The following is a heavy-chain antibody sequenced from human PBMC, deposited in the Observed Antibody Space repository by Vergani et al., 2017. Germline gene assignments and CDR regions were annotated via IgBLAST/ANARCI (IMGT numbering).Heavy chain of an antibody. J-gene: IGHJ6*03. CDR2: IYHSGST. V-gene: IGHV4-38-2*02. Sequence: QVQLQESGPGLVKPSETLSLTCTVSGYSISSGYYWGWIRQPPGKGLEWIGSIYHSGSTYYNPSLKSRVTISVDTSKNQFSLKLSSVPAADTAVYYCARVGVAADYYYYMDVWGKGTTVTVSS. CDR1: GYSISSGYY. CDR3: ARVGVAADYYYYMDV. D-gene: IGHD6-13*01.